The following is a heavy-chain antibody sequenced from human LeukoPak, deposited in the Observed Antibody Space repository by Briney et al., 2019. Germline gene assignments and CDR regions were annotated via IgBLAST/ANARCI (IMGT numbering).Heavy chain of an antibody. CDR1: GFTFSSYG. V-gene: IGHV3-23*01. CDR2: ISGSGGST. Sequence: PGGSLRLSCAASGFTFSSYGMSWVRQAPGKGLEWVSAISGSGGSTYYADSVKGRFTISRDNSKNTLYLQMNSLRAEDTAVYYCAKGLRRIVVVVAAIFFDYWGQGTLVTVSS. J-gene: IGHJ4*02. CDR3: AKGLRRIVVVVAAIFFDY. D-gene: IGHD2-15*01.